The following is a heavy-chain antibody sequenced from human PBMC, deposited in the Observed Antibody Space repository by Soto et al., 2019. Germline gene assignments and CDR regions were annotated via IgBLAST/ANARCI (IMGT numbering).Heavy chain of an antibody. Sequence: EVQLLESGGGLVQPGGSLRLSCAASGFTFSNYAMSWVRQAPGKGLEWVSSISGSGGRTYYADSVKGRFTNSRDNSKNTLYLQMNSLRAEDTAVYYCAKDQHYDSSGYYLVAGYWGQGTLVTVSS. V-gene: IGHV3-23*01. J-gene: IGHJ4*02. CDR3: AKDQHYDSSGYYLVAGY. CDR2: ISGSGGRT. D-gene: IGHD3-22*01. CDR1: GFTFSNYA.